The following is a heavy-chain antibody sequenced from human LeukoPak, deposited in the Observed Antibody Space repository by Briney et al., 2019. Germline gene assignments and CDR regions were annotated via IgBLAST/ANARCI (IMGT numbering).Heavy chain of an antibody. CDR2: IKQDGSEK. CDR3: ARDFHFYAYCGGDCPGYYMDV. Sequence: GGSLRLSCAASGFTFSSYWMSWVRQAPGKGLEWVANIKQDGSEKYYVDSVKGRFTISRDNAKNSLYLQMNSLRAEDTAVYYCARDFHFYAYCGGDCPGYYMDVWGKGTTVTVSS. J-gene: IGHJ6*03. CDR1: GFTFSSYW. V-gene: IGHV3-7*01. D-gene: IGHD2-21*02.